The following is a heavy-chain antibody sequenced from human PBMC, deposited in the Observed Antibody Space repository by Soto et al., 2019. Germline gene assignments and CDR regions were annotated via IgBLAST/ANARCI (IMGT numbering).Heavy chain of an antibody. CDR2: MNPNSGNT. J-gene: IGHJ6*02. CDR3: ARGPSWGGPITHYYYYYGIDV. V-gene: IGHV1-8*01. CDR1: GYTFTSYD. D-gene: IGHD3-16*01. Sequence: ASVKVSCKASGYTFTSYDINWVRQATGQGLEGMGWMNPNSGNTGYAQKFQGRVTMSRNTSISTADMELSSLRSEDTAVYYCARGPSWGGPITHYYYYYGIDVWGQGTTVTVSS.